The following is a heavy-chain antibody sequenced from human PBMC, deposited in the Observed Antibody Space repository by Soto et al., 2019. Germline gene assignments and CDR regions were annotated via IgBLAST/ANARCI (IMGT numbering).Heavy chain of an antibody. CDR2: MSPDSGNA. CDR1: GYTFTDYD. CDR3: EVTTGY. D-gene: IGHD2-21*02. J-gene: IGHJ4*02. Sequence: QVQVEQSKAEVKKPGASVRVSCKTSGYTFTDYDINWVRQATGQGLEWMGWMSPDSGNASYAQQFQGRVTMTRNTSISTVYMELSSLRSEDTAVYYCEVTTGYWGQGTMVTVSS. V-gene: IGHV1-8*01.